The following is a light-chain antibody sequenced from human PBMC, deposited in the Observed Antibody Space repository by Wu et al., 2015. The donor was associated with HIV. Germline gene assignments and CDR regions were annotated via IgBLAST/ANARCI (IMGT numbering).Light chain of an antibody. V-gene: IGKV3-11*01. CDR1: QSLSSY. Sequence: EIVLTQSPVTLSLSPGERATLSCRASQSLSSYLAWYQQKPGQAPRLLIYDASNRATGIPARFSGSGSGTGFILSISSLEAEDSAVYYCQQRSTWPVTFGQGTRLEIK. CDR3: QQRSTWPVT. J-gene: IGKJ5*01. CDR2: DAS.